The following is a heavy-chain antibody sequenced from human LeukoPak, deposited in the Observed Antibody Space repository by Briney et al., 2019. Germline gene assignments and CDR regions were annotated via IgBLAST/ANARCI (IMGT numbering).Heavy chain of an antibody. J-gene: IGHJ4*02. Sequence: SETLSLTCTVSGGSISSSSYYWGWIRQPPGKGLEWIGSIYYSGSTYYNPSLKSRVTISVDTSKNQFSLKLSSVTAADTAVYYCVRVKRGNFDYWGQGTLVTVSS. V-gene: IGHV4-39*07. CDR2: IYYSGST. CDR3: VRVKRGNFDY. CDR1: GGSISSSSYY.